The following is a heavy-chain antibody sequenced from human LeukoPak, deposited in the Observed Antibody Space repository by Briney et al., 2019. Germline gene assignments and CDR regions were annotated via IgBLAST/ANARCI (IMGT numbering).Heavy chain of an antibody. CDR3: ARGRRNSYDSSGYYWVDY. J-gene: IGHJ4*02. CDR2: INPNSGGK. Sequence: ASVKVSCKASGYTFTGYYMHWVRQAPGQGLEWMGRINPNSGGKKYAQKFQGRVTMTRDTSISTAYMELSRLRSDDTAVYYCARGRRNSYDSSGYYWVDYWGQGTLVTVSS. V-gene: IGHV1-2*06. CDR1: GYTFTGYY. D-gene: IGHD3-22*01.